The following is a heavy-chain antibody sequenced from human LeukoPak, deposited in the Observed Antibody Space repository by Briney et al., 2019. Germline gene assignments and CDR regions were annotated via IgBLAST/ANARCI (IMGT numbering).Heavy chain of an antibody. Sequence: HPGGSLRLSCAGSGFAFNVFGMHWLRQAPGKGLEWVALVKADGNSEYYADSVKGRFSISRDNADNTAYLQMNSLRPEDTAVYYCARKLTSSRRFDHWGQGTLVTVSS. CDR3: ARKLTSSRRFDH. CDR2: VKADGNSE. J-gene: IGHJ4*02. V-gene: IGHV3-30*19. CDR1: GFAFNVFG. D-gene: IGHD1-14*01.